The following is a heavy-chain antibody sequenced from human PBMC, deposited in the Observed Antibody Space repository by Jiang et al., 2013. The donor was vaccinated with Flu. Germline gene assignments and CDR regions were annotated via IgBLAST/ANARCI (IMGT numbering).Heavy chain of an antibody. CDR2: INAGNGNT. J-gene: IGHJ5*02. V-gene: IGHV1-3*01. CDR3: ARARAYYGSGSYANWFDP. CDR1: GYTFTSYA. Sequence: SGAEVKKPGASVKVSCKASGYTFTSYAMHWVRQAPGQRLEWMGWINAGNGNTKYSQKFQGRVTITRDTSASTAYMELSSLRSEDTAVYYCARARAYYGSGSYANWFDPWGQGTLVTVSS. D-gene: IGHD3-10*01.